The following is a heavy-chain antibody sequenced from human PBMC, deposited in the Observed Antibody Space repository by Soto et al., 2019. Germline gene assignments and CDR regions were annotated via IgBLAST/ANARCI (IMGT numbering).Heavy chain of an antibody. CDR2: IKAKVDGGTI. CDR3: ATAAYSEINGYCEY. CDR1: GFDLSVAW. D-gene: IGHD2-21*01. J-gene: IGHJ4*02. V-gene: IGHV3-15*07. Sequence: GWSLRLSCVATGFDLSVAWMNWVRQTPGRGLEWVGRIKAKVDGGTIDYAAPVKDRFRVSVDESKNTLYLQMNSLKTEDSALYFCATAAYSEINGYCEYWGLGVLVT.